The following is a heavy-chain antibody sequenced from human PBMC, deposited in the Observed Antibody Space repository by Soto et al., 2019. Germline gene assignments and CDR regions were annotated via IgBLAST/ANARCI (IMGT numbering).Heavy chain of an antibody. V-gene: IGHV1-69*01. J-gene: IGHJ6*02. CDR3: AIRACSSTSCYGYYYYGMDV. CDR1: GGTFSSYA. CDR2: IIPIFGTA. Sequence: QVQLVQSVAEVKKPGSSVKVSCKASGGTFSSYAISWVRQAPGQGLEWMGGIIPIFGTANYAQKFQGRVTITADESTSTAYMELSSLRSEDTAVYYCAIRACSSTSCYGYYYYGMDVWGQGTTVTVSS. D-gene: IGHD2-2*01.